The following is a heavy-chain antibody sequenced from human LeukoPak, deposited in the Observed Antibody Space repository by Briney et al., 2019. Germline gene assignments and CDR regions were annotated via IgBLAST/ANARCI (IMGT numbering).Heavy chain of an antibody. CDR3: ARDYGGNSGLFDR. CDR1: GYTFTSYD. CDR2: MNPNSGTT. V-gene: IGHV1-8*03. Sequence: WASVKVSCKGSGYTFTSYDINWVRQATGQGLEWMGWMNPNSGTTGYAQKFQDRITITRDTSITTAYMELSSLISEDTAVYYCARDYGGNSGLFDRCGQGTLVTVSS. D-gene: IGHD4-23*01. J-gene: IGHJ5*02.